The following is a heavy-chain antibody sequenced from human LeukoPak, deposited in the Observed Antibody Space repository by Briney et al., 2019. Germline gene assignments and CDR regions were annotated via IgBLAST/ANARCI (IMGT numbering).Heavy chain of an antibody. V-gene: IGHV4-4*02. CDR2: ISLTGET. CDR1: GGSISSTNW. J-gene: IGHJ4*02. Sequence: SVTLSLTCGVSGGSISSTNWWSWVRPPPGQGLEWIGEISLTGETNYNPSLNGRVTMSLDEYRNQLSLDLTSVTAADTAIYYCSRESGAFCRFGYWGQGTLVIV. CDR3: SRESGAFCRFGY. D-gene: IGHD1-26*01.